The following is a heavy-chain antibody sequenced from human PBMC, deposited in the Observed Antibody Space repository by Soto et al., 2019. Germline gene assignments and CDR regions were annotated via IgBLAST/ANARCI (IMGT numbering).Heavy chain of an antibody. Sequence: SETLSLTCTVSGGSISSYYWSWIRQPPGKGLEWIGYIYYSGSTNYNPSLKSRVTISVDTSRNQFSLKLSSVTAADTAVYYCARGRIAARPGSACFDYWGQGTLVTVSS. CDR1: GGSISSYY. V-gene: IGHV4-59*01. J-gene: IGHJ4*02. D-gene: IGHD6-6*01. CDR2: IYYSGST. CDR3: ARGRIAARPGSACFDY.